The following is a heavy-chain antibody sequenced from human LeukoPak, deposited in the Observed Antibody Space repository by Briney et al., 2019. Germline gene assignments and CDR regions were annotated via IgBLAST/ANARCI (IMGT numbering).Heavy chain of an antibody. CDR1: GGSINSYY. V-gene: IGHV4-4*07. D-gene: IGHD1-26*01. CDR2: IYISEIT. CDR3: ARDGTVGATKGVFDY. J-gene: IGHJ4*02. Sequence: SETLSLTCTVSGGSINSYYRSWIHQPAGKGLEGIGRIYISEITNYDTSLKSRVTMSVDTSKIQFSLKLSSVTAADTAVYYCARDGTVGATKGVFDYWGQGTLVTVSS.